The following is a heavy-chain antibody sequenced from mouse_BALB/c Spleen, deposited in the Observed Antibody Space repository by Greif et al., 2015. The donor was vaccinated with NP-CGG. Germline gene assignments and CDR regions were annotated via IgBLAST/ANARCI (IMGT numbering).Heavy chain of an antibody. D-gene: IGHD2-3*01. Sequence: EVKLVESGGGLVQPGGSMKLSCVASGFTFSNYWMNWVRQSPEKGLEWVAEIRLKSNNYATHYAESVKGRFTISRDDSKSSVYLQMNNLRAEDTGIYYCTRSDDPYAWFAYWGQGTLVTVSA. CDR2: IRLKSNNYAT. CDR3: TRSDDPYAWFAY. CDR1: GFTFSNYW. J-gene: IGHJ3*01. V-gene: IGHV6-6*02.